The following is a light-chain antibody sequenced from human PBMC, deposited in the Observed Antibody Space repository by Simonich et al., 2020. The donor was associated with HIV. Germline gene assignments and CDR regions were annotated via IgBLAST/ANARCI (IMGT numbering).Light chain of an antibody. V-gene: IGKV3-15*01. CDR3: QQYNKWPLT. Sequence: EIVMTQSPVTLSVSPGERATLSCRVSQSVSNTLAWYQQKPGQAPRPLIYGASTRATGVPDRFSGSGSGTEFSLTISSLQSEDSAVYYCQQYNKWPLTFGGGTKVEIK. CDR2: GAS. J-gene: IGKJ4*01. CDR1: QSVSNT.